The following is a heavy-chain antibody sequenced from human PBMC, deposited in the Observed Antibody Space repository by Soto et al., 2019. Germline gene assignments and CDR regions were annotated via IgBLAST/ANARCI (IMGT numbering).Heavy chain of an antibody. CDR2: INAGNGNT. CDR3: AREPFTVYHYYYYYMDV. J-gene: IGHJ6*03. CDR1: GYTFTSYA. V-gene: IGHV1-3*01. D-gene: IGHD4-17*01. Sequence: ASVKVSCKASGYTFTSYAMHWVRQAPGQRLEWMGWINAGNGNTKYSQKFQGRVTITRDTSASTAYMELSSLRSEDTAVYYCAREPFTVYHYYYYYMDVWGKGTTVTVSS.